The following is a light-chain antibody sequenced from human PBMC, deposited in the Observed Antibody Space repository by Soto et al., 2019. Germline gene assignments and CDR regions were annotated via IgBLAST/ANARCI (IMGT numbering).Light chain of an antibody. CDR1: QSVSSY. J-gene: IGKJ3*01. Sequence: SPGSLSLSQGERATLSCRASQSVSSYLAWYQQKPGQAPRLLIYDASNRATGIPARFSGSGSGTDFTLTISSLEPEDFAVYYCQQRSNWPTFGPGTKVDIK. CDR3: QQRSNWPT. V-gene: IGKV3-11*01. CDR2: DAS.